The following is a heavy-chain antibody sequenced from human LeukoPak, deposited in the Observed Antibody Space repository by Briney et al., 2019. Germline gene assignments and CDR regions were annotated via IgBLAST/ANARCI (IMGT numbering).Heavy chain of an antibody. CDR1: GGSISSYY. D-gene: IGHD2-15*01. CDR3: ARGGVAFLQNWFDP. V-gene: IGHV4-59*01. J-gene: IGHJ5*02. Sequence: SETLSLTCTVFGGSISSYYWGWIRQPPGKGLEWIGYIYYSGSTNYNPSLKSRVTISVDTSKNQFSLKLSSVTAADTAVYYCARGGVAFLQNWFDPWGQGTLVTVSS. CDR2: IYYSGST.